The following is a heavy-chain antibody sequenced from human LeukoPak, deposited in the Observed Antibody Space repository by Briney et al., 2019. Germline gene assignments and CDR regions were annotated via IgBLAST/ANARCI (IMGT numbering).Heavy chain of an antibody. D-gene: IGHD1-26*01. V-gene: IGHV3-30*01. CDR1: GFTFSSYA. CDR2: ISYDGSNK. Sequence: GGSLRLSCAASGFTFSSYAMHWVRQAPGKGLEWVAVISYDGSNKYYADSVKGRFTISRDNSKNTLYLQMNSLRAEDTAVYYCARGSYSYFNAFDIWGQGTMVTVSS. CDR3: ARGSYSYFNAFDI. J-gene: IGHJ3*02.